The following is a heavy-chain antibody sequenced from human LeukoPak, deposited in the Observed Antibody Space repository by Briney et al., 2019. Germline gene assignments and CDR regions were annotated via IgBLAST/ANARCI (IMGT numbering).Heavy chain of an antibody. CDR2: MNPNSGNT. CDR3: ARVRGGWNYMDV. V-gene: IGHV1-8*01. Sequence: GASVKVSCKASGYTFTSYDINWVRQATGQGLEWMGWMNPNSGNTGYAQKFQGRVTMTRNTSISTAYMELSGLRSEDTAVYYCARVRGGWNYMDVWGKGTTVTVSS. CDR1: GYTFTSYD. D-gene: IGHD1-26*01. J-gene: IGHJ6*03.